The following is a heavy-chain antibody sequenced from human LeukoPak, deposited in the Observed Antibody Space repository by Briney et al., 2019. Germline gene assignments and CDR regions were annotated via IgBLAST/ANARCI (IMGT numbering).Heavy chain of an antibody. CDR3: ARGSTLIRGFDY. CDR1: GGSISSGDYY. Sequence: SETLSLTCTVSGGSISSGDYYWNWIRQHPEKSLEWIGYIFYSGSAYYNPSLKSRVTISVDTSKNQFSLKLSSVTADTAVYYCARGSTLIRGFDYWGQGTLVTVSS. V-gene: IGHV4-31*03. D-gene: IGHD3-10*01. CDR2: IFYSGSA. J-gene: IGHJ4*02.